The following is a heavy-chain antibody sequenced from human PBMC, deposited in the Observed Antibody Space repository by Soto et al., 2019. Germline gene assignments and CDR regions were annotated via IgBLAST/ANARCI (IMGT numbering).Heavy chain of an antibody. J-gene: IGHJ6*02. D-gene: IGHD2-2*01. CDR2: IIPISDTT. Sequence: QVQLVQSGAEVKKPGSSVKVSCKASGGTFSSYAISWVRQAPGQGLEWMGGIIPISDTTNYAQKFQGRVTITANESTSTAYTELSSLRSEDTAVYYWARSQGSSTSLEIYYYYYSGMDVWGQGTTVTVSS. V-gene: IGHV1-69*01. CDR1: GGTFSSYA. CDR3: ARSQGSSTSLEIYYYYYSGMDV.